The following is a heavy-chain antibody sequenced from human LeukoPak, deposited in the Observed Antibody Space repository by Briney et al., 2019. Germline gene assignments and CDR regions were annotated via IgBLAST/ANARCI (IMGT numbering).Heavy chain of an antibody. CDR1: GFTFTSYW. CDR2: INPDGTKK. Sequence: GGSLRLSCAASGFTFTSYWMTWVRQAPGKGLEWVANINPDGTKKTYVDSVKGRFTISRDNAENSLHLQMNSLRVEDTAVYYCASQPAVVDLDCWGQGTLVTVS. CDR3: ASQPAVVDLDC. J-gene: IGHJ4*02. V-gene: IGHV3-7*01. D-gene: IGHD5-18*01.